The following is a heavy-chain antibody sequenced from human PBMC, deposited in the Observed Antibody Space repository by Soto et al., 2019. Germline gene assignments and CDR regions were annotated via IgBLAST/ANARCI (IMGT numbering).Heavy chain of an antibody. D-gene: IGHD2-15*01. CDR1: GGSITSYY. CDR2: IYHSGST. J-gene: IGHJ4*02. V-gene: IGHV4-59*01. Sequence: PSETLSLTCTVSGGSITSYYWSWVRQPPGKGLEWIGYIYHSGSTSYNPSLRSRVTISVDTSKNQFSLHLTSVTAADTAVYYCARYCSGGSCYSKSLDYWGQGTLVTVSS. CDR3: ARYCSGGSCYSKSLDY.